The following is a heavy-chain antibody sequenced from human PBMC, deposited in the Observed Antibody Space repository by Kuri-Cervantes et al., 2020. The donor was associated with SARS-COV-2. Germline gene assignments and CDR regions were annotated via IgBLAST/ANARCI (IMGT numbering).Heavy chain of an antibody. Sequence: SQTLSLTCAVYGESFIGYYWSWVRQPPGKGLEWIGDINHSGSTNYNPSLKSRVTISLDTSTNQFSLKLSSVTAADTAVCYCARVFTASFDFWGQGTLVTVSS. CDR3: ARVFTASFDF. CDR1: GESFIGYY. CDR2: INHSGST. V-gene: IGHV4-34*01. J-gene: IGHJ4*02.